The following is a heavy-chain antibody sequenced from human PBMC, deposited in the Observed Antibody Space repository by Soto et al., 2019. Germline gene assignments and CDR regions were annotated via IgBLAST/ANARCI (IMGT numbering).Heavy chain of an antibody. J-gene: IGHJ5*02. Sequence: PSETLSLTCTVSGGSISSYYWSWIRQPPGKGLEWIGYIYYSGSTNYNPSLKSRLTISVDTSKNQFSLKLRSEDTAVYYCARGRFQLVVVPAAMQPWFDPWGQGTLVTVSS. CDR3: ARGRFQLVVVPAAMQPWFDP. D-gene: IGHD2-2*01. CDR1: GGSISSYY. V-gene: IGHV4-59*01. CDR2: IYYSGST.